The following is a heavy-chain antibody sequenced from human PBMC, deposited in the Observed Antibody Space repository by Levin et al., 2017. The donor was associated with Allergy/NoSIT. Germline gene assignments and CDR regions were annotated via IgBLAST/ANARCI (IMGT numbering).Heavy chain of an antibody. J-gene: IGHJ4*02. V-gene: IGHV3-23*01. Sequence: GESLKISCAASGFTFSNYAMAWVRQAPGKGLEWISGIGGNGVTTYYADSVKGRFTISRDNSRNTLYLQMNSLRADDTAVYYCARKSDFDTSGPWACGYWGQGTLVTVSS. CDR3: ARKSDFDTSGPWACGY. CDR1: GFTFSNYA. CDR2: IGGNGVTT. D-gene: IGHD3-22*01.